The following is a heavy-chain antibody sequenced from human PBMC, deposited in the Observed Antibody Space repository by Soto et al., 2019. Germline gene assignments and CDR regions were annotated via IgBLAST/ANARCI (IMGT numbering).Heavy chain of an antibody. D-gene: IGHD3-22*01. CDR3: ARDTKYYYDSSGYPDAFDI. J-gene: IGHJ3*02. Sequence: EVQLVESGGGLVKPGGFLRLSCAASGFTFSSYSMNWVRQAPGKGLEWVSSISSSSSYIYYADSVMGRFTISRDNAKNSLYLQMNSLRAEDTAVYYCARDTKYYYDSSGYPDAFDIWGQGTMVTVSS. CDR2: ISSSSSYI. V-gene: IGHV3-21*01. CDR1: GFTFSSYS.